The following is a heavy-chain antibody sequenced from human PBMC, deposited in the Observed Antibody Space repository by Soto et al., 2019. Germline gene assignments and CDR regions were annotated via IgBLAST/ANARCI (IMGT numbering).Heavy chain of an antibody. CDR3: ARTTVTSNTNWFDP. CDR2: VYFSGTT. Sequence: LQESGPGLVKPSETLSLTCTVSGDSLSSFYWSWLRQAPGKGLEWIGYVYFSGTTNYNPSFKSRVTISVNTSKNQFSLRLTSVTAADTAVYFCARTTVTSNTNWFDPWGRGNMVFVS. V-gene: IGHV4-59*01. CDR1: GDSLSSFY. J-gene: IGHJ5*02. D-gene: IGHD4-17*01.